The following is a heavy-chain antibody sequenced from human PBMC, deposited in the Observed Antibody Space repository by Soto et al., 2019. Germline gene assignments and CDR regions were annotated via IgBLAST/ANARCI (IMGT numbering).Heavy chain of an antibody. CDR2: ISPGSRYP. Sequence: GSLRLSCEGSVFTFGDSYISLIRQAPGKGLEWLSYISPGSRYPAYADSVKGRFTISRDNAKRSLYLQMMSLTDEDTAIYYCVRGGGGGLFDPWGQGTMVTVSS. CDR3: VRGGGGGLFDP. D-gene: IGHD2-15*01. CDR1: VFTFGDSY. J-gene: IGHJ5*02. V-gene: IGHV3-11*06.